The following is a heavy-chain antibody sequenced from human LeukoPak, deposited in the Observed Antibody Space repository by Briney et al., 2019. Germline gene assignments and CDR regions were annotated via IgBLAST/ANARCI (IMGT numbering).Heavy chain of an antibody. Sequence: SVKVSCKASGGTFSSYAISWVRQAPGQGLEWMGRIIPIFDITNYAQKLQGRVTITADKSTSTAYMELSSLTSEDTAVYYCARVGGSYHGSQFDYWGQGTLVTVSS. J-gene: IGHJ4*02. CDR3: ARVGGSYHGSQFDY. CDR2: IIPIFDIT. V-gene: IGHV1-69*04. CDR1: GGTFSSYA. D-gene: IGHD1-26*01.